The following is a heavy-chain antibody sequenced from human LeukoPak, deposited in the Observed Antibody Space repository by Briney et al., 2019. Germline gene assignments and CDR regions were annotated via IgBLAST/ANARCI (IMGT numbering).Heavy chain of an antibody. CDR2: ISPNGVIT. J-gene: IGHJ4*02. CDR1: GFTFSSHG. V-gene: IGHV3-23*01. CDR3: AKDDAWLQYGN. Sequence: PGGSLRLSCAASGFTFSSHGMNWVRQAPGKGLEWVSGISPNGVITNYADSVKGRFTISRDNSKGTVYLQMNSLRPEDTAVYYCAKDDAWLQYGNWGRGTLVTVSS. D-gene: IGHD5-24*01.